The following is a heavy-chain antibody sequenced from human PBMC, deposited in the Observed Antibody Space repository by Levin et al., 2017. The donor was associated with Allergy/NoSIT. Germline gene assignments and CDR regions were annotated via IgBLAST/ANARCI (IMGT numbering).Heavy chain of an antibody. V-gene: IGHV3-13*01. CDR3: ARGGAGLESLKIWFGELLSDDYGMDV. CDR2: IGTAGDT. D-gene: IGHD3-10*01. J-gene: IGHJ6*02. CDR1: GFTFSSYD. Sequence: AASVKVSCAASGFTFSSYDMHWVRQATGKGLEWVSAIGTAGDTYYPGSVKGRFTISRENAKNSLYLQMNSLRAGDTAVYYCARGGAGLESLKIWFGELLSDDYGMDVWGQGTTVTVSS.